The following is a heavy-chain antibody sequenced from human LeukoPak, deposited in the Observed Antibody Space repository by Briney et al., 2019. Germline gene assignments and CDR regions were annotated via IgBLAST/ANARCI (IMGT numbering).Heavy chain of an antibody. D-gene: IGHD2-2*01. J-gene: IGHJ5*02. Sequence: SETLSLTCAVYGGSFSGYYWSWIRQPPGKGLEWIGYVYSSGTTNYNPSLKSRVTISVDTSKNQFSLRLSSVTAADTAVYYCVNVDVVVHRFDPWGQGTLVTVSS. CDR1: GGSFSGYY. V-gene: IGHV4-59*08. CDR2: VYSSGTT. CDR3: VNVDVVVHRFDP.